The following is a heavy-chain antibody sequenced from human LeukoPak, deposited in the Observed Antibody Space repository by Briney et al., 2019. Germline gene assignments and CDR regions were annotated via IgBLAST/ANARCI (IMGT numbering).Heavy chain of an antibody. V-gene: IGHV3-30*18. CDR3: AKGPRSGLDY. Sequence: GGSLRLSCAASGFTFSSYGMHWVRQAPGKGLEWVAVISYDGSNKYYADSVKGRLTISRDNSKNTLYLQMNSLRAEDTAVYYCAKGPRSGLDYWGQGTLVTVSS. CDR1: GFTFSSYG. CDR2: ISYDGSNK. J-gene: IGHJ4*02. D-gene: IGHD3-10*01.